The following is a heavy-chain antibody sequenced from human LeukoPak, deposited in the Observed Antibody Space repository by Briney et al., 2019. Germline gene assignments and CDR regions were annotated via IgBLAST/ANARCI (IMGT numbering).Heavy chain of an antibody. CDR2: IYPGDSET. CDR1: GYSFTSYW. J-gene: IGHJ4*02. V-gene: IGHV5-51*01. CDR3: ARHGRSGTYYSKFDY. Sequence: GESLKISCKGSGYSFTSYWIGWVRQMPGKGLEWMGVIYPGDSETRYSPSFQDQVTISVDKSISTAYLQWSSLKASDTAMYYCARHGRSGTYYSKFDYWGQGTLVTVSS. D-gene: IGHD3-10*01.